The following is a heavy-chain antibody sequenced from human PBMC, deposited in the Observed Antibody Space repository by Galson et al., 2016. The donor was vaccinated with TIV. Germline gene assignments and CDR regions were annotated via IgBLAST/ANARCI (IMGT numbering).Heavy chain of an antibody. CDR1: GDSVSSNSAA. CDR3: TRAAGKNGDSCYAPCKTFDI. V-gene: IGHV6-1*01. Sequence: CAISGDSVSSNSAAWNWIRQSPSRGLEWLGRTYCRSRCYYDYAVSVKSRITIESDTSKNQLSLQLNSVTPEDTAVYHCTRAAGKNGDSCYAPCKTFDIRGQGAMVTVSS. D-gene: IGHD2-2*01. CDR2: TYCRSRCYY. J-gene: IGHJ3*02.